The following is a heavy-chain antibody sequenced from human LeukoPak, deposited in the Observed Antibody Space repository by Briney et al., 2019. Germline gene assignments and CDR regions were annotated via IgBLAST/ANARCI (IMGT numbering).Heavy chain of an antibody. J-gene: IGHJ4*02. CDR2: IYPGDSDT. CDR1: GYSFTSYW. CDR3: ARHMTSYTGSPYDFDY. D-gene: IGHD1-26*01. Sequence: GESLKISCKGSGYSFTSYWIGWVRQMPGKGLEWMGIIYPGDSDTRYRPSFHGQVTISADKSISTAYLQWSSLKASDTAIYYCARHMTSYTGSPYDFDYWGQGTLVTVSS. V-gene: IGHV5-51*01.